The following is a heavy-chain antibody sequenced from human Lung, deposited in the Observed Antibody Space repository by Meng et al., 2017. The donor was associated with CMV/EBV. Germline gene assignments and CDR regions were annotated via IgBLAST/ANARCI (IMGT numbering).Heavy chain of an antibody. V-gene: IGHV3-7*01. Sequence: GESLKISCAAPGFIFSNYWMTWVRQAPGKGLEWVANIKEDGSEKSYVDSVKGRFTISRDNAKNSLSLEMNSLRAEDMAVYYCAREQGAMGGNYYYAMDVWGQGTTVTVSS. CDR1: GFIFSNYW. D-gene: IGHD3-10*01. CDR2: IKEDGSEK. J-gene: IGHJ6*02. CDR3: AREQGAMGGNYYYAMDV.